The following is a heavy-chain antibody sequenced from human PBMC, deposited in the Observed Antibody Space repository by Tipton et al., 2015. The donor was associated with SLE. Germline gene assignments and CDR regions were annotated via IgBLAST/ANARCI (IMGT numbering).Heavy chain of an antibody. CDR1: GFTFSDYY. V-gene: IGHV3-11*06. D-gene: IGHD2-2*01. CDR3: ARIKDCSSTSCPGLGGMDV. CDR2: ISSSSSYT. J-gene: IGHJ6*02. Sequence: SLRLSCAASGFTFSDYYMSWIRQAPGKGLEWVSYISSSSSYTNYADSVKGRFTISRDNAKNSLYLQMNSLRAEDTAVYYCARIKDCSSTSCPGLGGMDVWGQGTTVTVSS.